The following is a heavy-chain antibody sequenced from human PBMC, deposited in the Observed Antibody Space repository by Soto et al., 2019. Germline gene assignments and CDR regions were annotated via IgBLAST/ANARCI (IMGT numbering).Heavy chain of an antibody. Sequence: VFLRVSYGAVGLKFISYWMHRVRQNPGKGLVWVSRINSDGSSTSYADSVKGRFTISRDNAKNTLYLQMNSLRAEDTAVYYCARDYKRGGGRIDYWGQGTLVTVSS. V-gene: IGHV3-74*01. CDR3: ARDYKRGGGRIDY. D-gene: IGHD1-1*01. J-gene: IGHJ4*02. CDR2: INSDGSST. CDR1: GLKFISYW.